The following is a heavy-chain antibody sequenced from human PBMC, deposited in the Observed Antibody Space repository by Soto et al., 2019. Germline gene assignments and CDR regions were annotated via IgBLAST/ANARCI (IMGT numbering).Heavy chain of an antibody. J-gene: IGHJ4*02. D-gene: IGHD6-6*01. V-gene: IGHV4-34*01. Sequence: SETLSLTRSIYSGSLSRYYWSGIRQPPGKGLEWIGEISQSGNTNYSPSLKSRVSISIDTSKKQFSLNLASVSAADTAVYYCARAPKVSGSSQTRPDFWGQGTLVGVSS. CDR3: ARAPKVSGSSQTRPDF. CDR1: SGSLSRYY. CDR2: ISQSGNT.